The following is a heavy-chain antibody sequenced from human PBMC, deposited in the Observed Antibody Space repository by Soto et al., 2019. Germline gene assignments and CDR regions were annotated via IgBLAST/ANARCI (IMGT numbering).Heavy chain of an antibody. CDR3: ARRPSVYSRDNWFDP. V-gene: IGHV6-1*01. CDR2: TYYRSKWYN. CDR1: GASVSSHSAA. D-gene: IGHD6-13*01. J-gene: IGHJ5*02. Sequence: SPTLSLPCAIPGASVSSHSAAWNWIRQSPSRGLEWLGRTYYRSKWYNDYAVSVKSRITIIPDTSKNQCSLQLNSVTPEDTAVYYCARRPSVYSRDNWFDPRGQGTLGTVSS.